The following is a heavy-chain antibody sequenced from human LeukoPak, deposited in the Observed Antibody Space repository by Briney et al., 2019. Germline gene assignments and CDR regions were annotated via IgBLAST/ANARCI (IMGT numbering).Heavy chain of an antibody. CDR1: GGSFSGYY. D-gene: IGHD5-12*01. J-gene: IGHJ4*02. CDR3: ARSTYSGYVRY. V-gene: IGHV4-34*01. Sequence: SETLSLTCAVYGGSFSGYYWNWIRQPPGKGLEWIGEINHSGSTNYNPSLKSRVTISVDTSKNQFSLKLSSVTAADTAVYYCARSTYSGYVRYWGQGTLVTVSS. CDR2: INHSGST.